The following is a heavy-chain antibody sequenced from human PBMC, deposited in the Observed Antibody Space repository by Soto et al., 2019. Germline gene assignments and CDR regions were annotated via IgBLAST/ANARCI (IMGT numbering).Heavy chain of an antibody. CDR2: IYRTGST. J-gene: IGHJ4*02. Sequence: PLETLSLTCAVSGGSFTSNNWWTWVRQPPGQGLEWIGEIYRTGSTNYNPSLKSRVTISLDKSENQFSLKVTSLTAADTAVYYCASRDPGTSVDYWGQGTLVTV. V-gene: IGHV4-4*02. CDR3: ASRDPGTSVDY. CDR1: GGSFTSNNW. D-gene: IGHD1-7*01.